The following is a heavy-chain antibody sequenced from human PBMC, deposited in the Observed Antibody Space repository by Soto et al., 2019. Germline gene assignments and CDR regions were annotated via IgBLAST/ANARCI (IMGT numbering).Heavy chain of an antibody. CDR1: GFTFSDYY. V-gene: IGHV3-11*01. Sequence: GGSLRLSCSASGFTFSDYYMSWIRQAPGKGLEWVSYISSSGSTIYYADSVKGRFTISRDNAKNSLYLQMNSLRAEDTAVYYCARSGKAYDSSGYYDYWGQGTLVTVSS. D-gene: IGHD3-22*01. J-gene: IGHJ4*02. CDR3: ARSGKAYDSSGYYDY. CDR2: ISSSGSTI.